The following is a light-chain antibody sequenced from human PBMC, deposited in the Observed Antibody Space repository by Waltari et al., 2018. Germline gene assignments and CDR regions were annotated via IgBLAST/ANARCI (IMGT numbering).Light chain of an antibody. Sequence: VLTQSPGTLSLSPGESATLSCRASQSLTKRYLAWYQQKPGQAPRLVIYGASSRAAGIPDRFSGSGSGTDVTLTISRLEPEDFAVYYCQQYGSSIMYTFGQGTKLEIK. CDR1: QSLTKRY. CDR3: QQYGSSIMYT. J-gene: IGKJ2*01. CDR2: GAS. V-gene: IGKV3-20*01.